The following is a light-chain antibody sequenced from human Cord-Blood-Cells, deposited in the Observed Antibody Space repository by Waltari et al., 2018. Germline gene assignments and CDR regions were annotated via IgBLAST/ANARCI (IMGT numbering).Light chain of an antibody. V-gene: IGLV2-23*01. J-gene: IGLJ2*01. CDR1: SRDFGSYNI. Sequence: QSALTQPASVSGSPGQSITISCTGTSRDFGSYNIVSSYQQHPGKAPKLMIYEGSTRPSGVSKRFSGSKSGNTASLTISGLQADDEADYFCCSYAGSSTYVVFGGGTKLTVL. CDR2: EGS. CDR3: CSYAGSSTYVV.